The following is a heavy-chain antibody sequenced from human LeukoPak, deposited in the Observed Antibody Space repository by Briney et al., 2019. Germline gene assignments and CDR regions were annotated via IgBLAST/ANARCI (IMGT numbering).Heavy chain of an antibody. D-gene: IGHD1-26*01. CDR2: LYSGGAA. CDR3: ARGTFSPHGSYYDH. CDR1: GFTVRSNY. Sequence: PGGSLRLSCAVSGFTVRSNYLNWVRQTPGKGLECVSVLYSGGAAYYADSVKGRFTISRDSSKNTLSLQMNSLRVDDTAVYYCARGTFSPHGSYYDHWGQGTLVTVSS. J-gene: IGHJ4*02. V-gene: IGHV3-53*01.